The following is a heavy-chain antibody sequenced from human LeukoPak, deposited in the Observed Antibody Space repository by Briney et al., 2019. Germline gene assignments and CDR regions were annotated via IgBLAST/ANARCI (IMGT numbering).Heavy chain of an antibody. D-gene: IGHD3-22*01. V-gene: IGHV3-33*01. J-gene: IGHJ4*02. CDR1: GFTFSSYG. CDR2: IWNDGGKK. Sequence: PGGSLGLSCAASGFTFSSYGMHWVRQAPDKGLEWVAVIWNDGGKKYYADSVKGRFTISRDNSKNTLYLQMNSLRAEDTAVFYCARGYYYGTTGHFDSWGQGTLVTVSS. CDR3: ARGYYYGTTGHFDS.